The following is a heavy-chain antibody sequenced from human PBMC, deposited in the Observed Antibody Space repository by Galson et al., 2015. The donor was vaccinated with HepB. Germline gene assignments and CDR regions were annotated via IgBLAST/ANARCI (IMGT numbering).Heavy chain of an antibody. D-gene: IGHD3-10*01. J-gene: IGHJ4*02. CDR3: ARAILWLSPMPDFYYFDY. Sequence: SLRLSCAASGFTFSSYWMSWVRQAPGKGLEWVANIKQDGSEKYYVDSVKGRFTISRDNAKNSLYLQMNSLRAEDTAVYYCARAILWLSPMPDFYYFDYWGQGTLVTVSS. CDR1: GFTFSSYW. CDR2: IKQDGSEK. V-gene: IGHV3-7*03.